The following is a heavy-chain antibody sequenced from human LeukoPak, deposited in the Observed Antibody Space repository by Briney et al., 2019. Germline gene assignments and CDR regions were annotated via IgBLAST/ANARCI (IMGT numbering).Heavy chain of an antibody. J-gene: IGHJ4*02. CDR2: IYYSGST. CDR3: ARGGGYCSSTSCYGWLFDY. Sequence: SETLSLTCTVSGGSISSYYWSWIRQPPGQGLEWIGYIYYSGSTNYNPSLTSRVTISVDTSKNQFSLKLSSVTAADTAVYYCARGGGYCSSTSCYGWLFDYWGQGTLVTVSS. V-gene: IGHV4-59*01. D-gene: IGHD2-2*03. CDR1: GGSISSYY.